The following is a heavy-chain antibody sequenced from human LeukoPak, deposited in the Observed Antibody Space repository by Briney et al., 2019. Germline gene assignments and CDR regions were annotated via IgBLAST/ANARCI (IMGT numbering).Heavy chain of an antibody. CDR1: GFTFSNAW. CDR2: IKSKTDGGTT. Sequence: GRSLRLSCAASGFTFSNAWMSWVRQAPGKGLEWVGRIKSKTDGGTTDYAAPVKGRFTISRVDSKNTLYLQMNSLKTEDTAVYYCTTDLALAASDYWGQGTLVTVSS. CDR3: TTDLALAASDY. D-gene: IGHD6-6*01. V-gene: IGHV3-15*01. J-gene: IGHJ4*02.